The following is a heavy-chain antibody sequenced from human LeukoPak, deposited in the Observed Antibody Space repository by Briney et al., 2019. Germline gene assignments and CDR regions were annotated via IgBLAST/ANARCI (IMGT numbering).Heavy chain of an antibody. CDR1: GFTFSIYA. CDR2: ITSRGEST. D-gene: IGHD3-22*01. V-gene: IGHV3-23*01. CDR3: ARDRPNYYGSDGHYYRRDGDY. J-gene: IGHJ4*02. Sequence: PGGSLRLSCAASGFTFSIYAMGSVRQAPGKGLQWVSSITSRGESTWSVDSVKGRFTITRDNSEHTLYLQMHSLRAEDTAVYYWARDRPNYYGSDGHYYRRDGDYWGRGTLVSVSS.